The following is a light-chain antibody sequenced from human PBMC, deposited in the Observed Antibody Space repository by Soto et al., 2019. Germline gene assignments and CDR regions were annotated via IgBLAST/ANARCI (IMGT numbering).Light chain of an antibody. J-gene: IGKJ3*01. V-gene: IGKV3-20*01. CDR3: NHYVCSLSYT. Sequence: EIVLKQSPGTRSLSPGERATLSCKASQFVSRSYLAWYQQRHGQAARLLIYGASSRATGIPDRFSGSWSVTDFNLTISRLEPEGFGVYYSNHYVCSLSYTFGPG. CDR1: QFVSRSY. CDR2: GAS.